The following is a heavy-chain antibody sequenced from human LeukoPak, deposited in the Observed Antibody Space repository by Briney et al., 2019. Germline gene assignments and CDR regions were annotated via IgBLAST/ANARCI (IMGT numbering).Heavy chain of an antibody. Sequence: SETLSLTCAVYGGSFSGYYWSWIRQPPGKGLEWIGEINHSGSTNYNPSLKSRVTISVDTSKNQFSLKLSSVTAADTAVYYCARGLRRAASASGAFDPRGQGTLVTVSS. D-gene: IGHD2-15*01. CDR3: ARGLRRAASASGAFDP. CDR2: INHSGST. V-gene: IGHV4-34*01. J-gene: IGHJ5*02. CDR1: GGSFSGYY.